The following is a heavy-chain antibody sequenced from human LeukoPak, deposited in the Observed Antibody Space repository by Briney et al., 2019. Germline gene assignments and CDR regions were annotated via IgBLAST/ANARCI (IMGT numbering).Heavy chain of an antibody. V-gene: IGHV3-21*01. CDR2: ISSSSSYI. J-gene: IGHJ4*02. Sequence: PGGSLRLSCAASGFTFSSYSMNWVRQAPGKGLEWVSSISSSSSYIYYADSVKGRFTISRDNAKNSLYLQMNSLRAEDTAVYYCARDPVIRYYYDSSGSDYFDYWGQGTLVTVSS. CDR3: ARDPVIRYYYDSSGSDYFDY. CDR1: GFTFSSYS. D-gene: IGHD3-22*01.